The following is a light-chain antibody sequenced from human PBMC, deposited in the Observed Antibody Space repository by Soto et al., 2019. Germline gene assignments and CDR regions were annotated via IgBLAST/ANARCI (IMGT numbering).Light chain of an antibody. CDR1: QDISNY. J-gene: IGKJ4*01. V-gene: IGKV1-27*01. CDR3: QQYDNWPPLT. Sequence: DIQMTQSPSSLSAFVGDRVTITCRASQDISNYLAWYQQKPGKVPKLLIYAASTLQSGVPSRFSGSGSGTDFSLTISSLQSEDFAVYYCQQYDNWPPLTFGGGTKVDIK. CDR2: AAS.